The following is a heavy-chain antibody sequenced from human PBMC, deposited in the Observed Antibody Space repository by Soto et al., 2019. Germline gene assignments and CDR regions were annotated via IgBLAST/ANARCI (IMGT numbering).Heavy chain of an antibody. CDR1: GFSLSNARMG. J-gene: IGHJ4*02. CDR3: ARILKPYDFWSGSAQYYFDY. CDR2: IFSNDEK. Sequence: SGPTLVNPTETLTLTCTVSGFSLSNARMGVSWIRQPPGKALEWLAHIFSNDEKSYSTSLKSRLTISKDTSKSQVVLTMTNMDPVDTATYYCARILKPYDFWSGSAQYYFDYWGQGTLVTVS. V-gene: IGHV2-26*01. D-gene: IGHD3-3*01.